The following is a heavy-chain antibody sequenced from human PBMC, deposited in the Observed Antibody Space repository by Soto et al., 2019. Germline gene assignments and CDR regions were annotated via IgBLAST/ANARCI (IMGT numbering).Heavy chain of an antibody. CDR2: IYYSGST. V-gene: IGHV4-39*01. D-gene: IGHD3-3*01. Sequence: PSETLSLTCTVSGGSISSSSYYWGWIRQPPGKGLEWIGSIYYSGSTYYNPSLKSRVTISVDTSKNQFSLKLSSVTAADTAVYYCASRVRWRDNYDRWGGYYTGPWFDPWGQGTLVTVSS. CDR1: GGSISSSSYY. CDR3: ASRVRWRDNYDRWGGYYTGPWFDP. J-gene: IGHJ5*02.